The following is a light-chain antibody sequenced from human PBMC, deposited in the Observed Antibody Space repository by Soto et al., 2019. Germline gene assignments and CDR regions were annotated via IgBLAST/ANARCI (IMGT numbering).Light chain of an antibody. V-gene: IGKV3-15*01. CDR3: QQYNNWPPSIT. J-gene: IGKJ5*01. CDR2: GAS. Sequence: EIVMTQSPATLSMSPGERATLSCRASQSVSSNLAWYQQKPGQAPRLLIYGASTRATGIPARFSGSGSGTEFSLTISSLQSEDFAVYYCQQYNNWPPSITFGQGTRLEMK. CDR1: QSVSSN.